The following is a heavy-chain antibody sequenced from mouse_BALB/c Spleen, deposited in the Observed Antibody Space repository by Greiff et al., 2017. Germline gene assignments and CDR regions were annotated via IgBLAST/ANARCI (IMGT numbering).Heavy chain of an antibody. V-gene: IGHV5-6-3*01. Sequence: EVQRVESGGGLVQPGGSLKLSCAASGFTFSSYGMSWVRQTPDKRLELVATINSNGGSTYYPDSVKGRFTISRDNAKNTLYLQMSSLKSEDTAMYYCARAHYGNWFAYWGQGTLVTVSA. CDR3: ARAHYGNWFAY. CDR2: INSNGGST. D-gene: IGHD2-1*01. CDR1: GFTFSSYG. J-gene: IGHJ3*01.